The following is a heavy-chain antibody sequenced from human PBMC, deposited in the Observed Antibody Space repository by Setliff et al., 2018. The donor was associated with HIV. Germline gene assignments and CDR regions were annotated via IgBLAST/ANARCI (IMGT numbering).Heavy chain of an antibody. CDR2: IWYDGSNK. CDR1: GFTFGDYA. Sequence: PGGSLRLSCTASGFTFGDYAMSWVRQAPGKGLEWVAVIWYDGSNKYYADSVKGRFTISRDNAKNSLSLQMNSLRAEDTAVYYCAREGRITSFGVIIPGSNALDVWGQGTTVTVSS. CDR3: AREGRITSFGVIIPGSNALDV. V-gene: IGHV3-33*01. J-gene: IGHJ6*02. D-gene: IGHD3-3*01.